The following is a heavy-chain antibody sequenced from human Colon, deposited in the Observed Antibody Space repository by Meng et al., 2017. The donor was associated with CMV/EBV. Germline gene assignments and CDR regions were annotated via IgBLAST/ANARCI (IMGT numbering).Heavy chain of an antibody. Sequence: VQLGQSGADVKEAGASATHSSKASGYTFTANFRHCVRQAPGQGLEWMGWINPPNGDTKYAQKFEGRVTITRNTSISTVYMELNSLTSDDTAVYYCAKRVQPDSGYSNWGQGTLVTVSS. D-gene: IGHD3-22*01. J-gene: IGHJ4*02. V-gene: IGHV1-2*02. CDR3: AKRVQPDSGYSN. CDR2: INPPNGDT. CDR1: GYTFTANF.